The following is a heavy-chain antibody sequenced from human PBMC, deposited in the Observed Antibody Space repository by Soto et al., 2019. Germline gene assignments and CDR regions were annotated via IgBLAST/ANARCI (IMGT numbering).Heavy chain of an antibody. V-gene: IGHV3-23*01. J-gene: IGHJ4*02. CDR1: GFTFSSYA. CDR2: ISGSGGST. D-gene: IGHD3-16*01. CDR3: AKDSTPMVTFDFDY. Sequence: GGSLRLSCAASGFTFSSYAMNWVRQAPGKGLEWVSVISGSGGSTYYADSVKGRFTISRDNSKNTLYLQVNSPRAEDTAVYYCAKDSTPMVTFDFDYWGQGTLVTVSS.